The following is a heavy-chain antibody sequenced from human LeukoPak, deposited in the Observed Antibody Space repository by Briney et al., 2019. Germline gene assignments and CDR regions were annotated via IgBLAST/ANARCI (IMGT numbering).Heavy chain of an antibody. D-gene: IGHD3-9*01. V-gene: IGHV3-11*01. J-gene: IGHJ6*02. Sequence: GGSLRLSCAVSGFTISSYAMSWIRQAPGKGLEWVSYISSSGSTIYYADSVKGRFTISRDNAKNSLYLQMNSLRAEDTAVYYCARDRSMYYDILTGYITKDYGMDVWGQGTTVTVSS. CDR3: ARDRSMYYDILTGYITKDYGMDV. CDR1: GFTISSYA. CDR2: ISSSGSTI.